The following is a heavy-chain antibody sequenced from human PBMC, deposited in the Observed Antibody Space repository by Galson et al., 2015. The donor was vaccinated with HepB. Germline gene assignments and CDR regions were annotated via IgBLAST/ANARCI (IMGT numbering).Heavy chain of an antibody. J-gene: IGHJ3*02. CDR2: INHSGST. V-gene: IGHV4-34*01. Sequence: SETLSLTCAVYGGSFSGYYWSWIRQPPGKGLEWIGEINHSGSTNYNPSLKSRVTISVDTSKNQFSLKLSSVTAADTAVYYCARGRGVPAAMAVVDIWGQGTMVTVSS. CDR1: GGSFSGYY. D-gene: IGHD2-2*01. CDR3: ARGRGVPAAMAVVDI.